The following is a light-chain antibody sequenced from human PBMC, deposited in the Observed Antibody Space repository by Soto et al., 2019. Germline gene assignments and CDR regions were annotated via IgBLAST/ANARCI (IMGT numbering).Light chain of an antibody. J-gene: IGKJ4*01. CDR1: QSVSSSY. CDR3: QHYRTS. Sequence: EIVLTQSPGTLSLSPGERATLSCRASQSVSSSYLAWYQQKPGQAPRQLIYGASSRATGIPDRFSGSGSGTDFTLTITRLEPDDFALYYCQHYRTSFGGGTRVEIK. V-gene: IGKV3-20*01. CDR2: GAS.